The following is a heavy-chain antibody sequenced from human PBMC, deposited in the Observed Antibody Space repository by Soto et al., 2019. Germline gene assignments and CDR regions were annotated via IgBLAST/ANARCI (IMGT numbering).Heavy chain of an antibody. CDR3: ATWVDYGDFEGFDF. V-gene: IGHV1-2*04. Sequence: QGQLLQSGAEVKKPGASVKVSCKTSGYSFTDYKLHWVRQAPGQGLGWMGWVDPNGGGSTSAQKFQGSVTMTWETSITTAYLDLTRLTTNATATYFCATWVDYGDFEGFDFWGQGTLVTVSS. D-gene: IGHD4-17*01. J-gene: IGHJ4*02. CDR2: VDPNGGGS. CDR1: GYSFTDYK.